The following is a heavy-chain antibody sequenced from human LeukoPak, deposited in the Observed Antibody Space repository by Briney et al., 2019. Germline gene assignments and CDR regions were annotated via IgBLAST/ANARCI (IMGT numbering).Heavy chain of an antibody. V-gene: IGHV3-48*03. CDR3: ARRRDFIDY. CDR1: GFTFSSYE. J-gene: IGHJ4*02. CDR2: ISSSGSTI. Sequence: GGSLRLSCAASGFTFSSYEMNWVRQAPGKGLEWVSYISSSGSTIYYADSVKGRFAISRDNAKNSLYLQMNSLRAEDTAVYYCARRRDFIDYWGQGTPVTVSS. D-gene: IGHD3/OR15-3a*01.